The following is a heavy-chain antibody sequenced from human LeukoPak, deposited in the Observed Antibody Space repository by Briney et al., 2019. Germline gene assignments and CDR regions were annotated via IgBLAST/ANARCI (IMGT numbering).Heavy chain of an antibody. CDR3: ARVPDTMIVVGDAFDI. J-gene: IGHJ3*02. CDR1: GGTFSSYA. CDR2: MNPNSGNT. V-gene: IGHV1-8*03. Sequence: GASVTVSCKASGGTFSSYAISWVRQAPGQGLEWMGWMNPNSGNTGYAQKFQGRVTITRNTSISTAYMELSSLRSKDTAVYYCARVPDTMIVVGDAFDIWGQGTMVTVSS. D-gene: IGHD3-22*01.